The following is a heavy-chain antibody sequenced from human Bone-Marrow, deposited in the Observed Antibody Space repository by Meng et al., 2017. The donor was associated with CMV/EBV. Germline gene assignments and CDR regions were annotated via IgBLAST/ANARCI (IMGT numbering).Heavy chain of an antibody. Sequence: LSLTCAASRFTFSNYWMSWVRQAPGKGLEWMANIKEDGREKYYVDSVKGRFSISRDNAKNSLYLQMNSLTAEDTAVYFCARMGLLEWLLPYYLDYWGQGTLVTVSS. V-gene: IGHV3-7*01. CDR2: IKEDGREK. J-gene: IGHJ4*02. D-gene: IGHD3-3*01. CDR3: ARMGLLEWLLPYYLDY. CDR1: RFTFSNYW.